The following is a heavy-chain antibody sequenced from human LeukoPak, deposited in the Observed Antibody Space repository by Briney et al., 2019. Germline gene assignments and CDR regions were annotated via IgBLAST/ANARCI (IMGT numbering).Heavy chain of an antibody. V-gene: IGHV4-4*02. D-gene: IGHD4-17*01. J-gene: IGHJ4*02. CDR3: MGADYGGH. Sequence: SGTLSLTCAVSGASIISNNWWSWVRQPSGKGLEWIGEIWHSGTTNYNPSLKSRVTISVDKSKNRFSLKLNSVTAADTAVYYCMGADYGGHWGQGPLVTVSS. CDR2: IWHSGTT. CDR1: GASIISNNW.